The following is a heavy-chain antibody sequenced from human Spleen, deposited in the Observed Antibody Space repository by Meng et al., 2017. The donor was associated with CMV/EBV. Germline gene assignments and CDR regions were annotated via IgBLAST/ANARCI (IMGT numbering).Heavy chain of an antibody. V-gene: IGHV3-9*01. Sequence: SLKISCAASGFNFDTYAMHWVRQIPGKGLEWVSGISWNSGTIYYADSVKGRFTISRDNSKNTLYLQMNSLRAGDTAVYYCARSLMYSSSSGYWGQGTLVTVSS. CDR2: ISWNSGTI. D-gene: IGHD6-6*01. CDR3: ARSLMYSSSSGY. J-gene: IGHJ4*02. CDR1: GFNFDTYA.